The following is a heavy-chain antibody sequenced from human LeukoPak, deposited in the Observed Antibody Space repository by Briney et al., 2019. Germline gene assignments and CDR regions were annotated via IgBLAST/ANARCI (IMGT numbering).Heavy chain of an antibody. Sequence: PSETLSLTCTVSGGSISSSSYYWGWIRQPPGQGLEWIGTIYYSGSTYYNPSLKSRVTISVDTSKNQFSLKLSSVTAADTAVYYCDIQPMVNGDYYGMDVWGQGTTVTVSS. CDR2: IYYSGST. CDR1: GGSISSSSYY. CDR3: DIQPMVNGDYYGMDV. D-gene: IGHD5-18*01. J-gene: IGHJ6*02. V-gene: IGHV4-39*07.